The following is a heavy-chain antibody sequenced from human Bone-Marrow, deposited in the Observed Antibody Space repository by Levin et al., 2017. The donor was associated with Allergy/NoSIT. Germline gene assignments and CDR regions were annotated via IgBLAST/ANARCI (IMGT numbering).Heavy chain of an antibody. V-gene: IGHV1-69*06. CDR1: GGTFSSYA. Sequence: GASVKVSCKASGGTFSSYAISWVRQAPGQGLEWMGGIIPIFGTANYAQKFQGRVTITADKSTSTAYMELSSLRSEDTAVYYCARPLPRIVATIMGGSVKEGGYSSGWGNAFDIWGQGTMVTVSS. CDR3: ARPLPRIVATIMGGSVKEGGYSSGWGNAFDI. CDR2: IIPIFGTA. J-gene: IGHJ3*02. D-gene: IGHD6-19*01.